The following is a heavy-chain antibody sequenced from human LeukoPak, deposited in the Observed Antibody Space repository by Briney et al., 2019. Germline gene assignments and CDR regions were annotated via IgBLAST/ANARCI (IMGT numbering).Heavy chain of an antibody. CDR2: MNPNSGNT. CDR3: ARGGGGEYGGARYYYMDV. V-gene: IGHV1-8*03. CDR1: GYTFTSYD. J-gene: IGHJ6*03. D-gene: IGHD3-16*01. Sequence: ASVKVSCKASGYTFTSYDINWVRQATGQGLEWMGWMNPNSGNTGYAQKFQGRVTITRNTSISTAYMELSSLRSEDTAVYYCARGGGGEYGGARYYYMDVWGKGTTVTVSS.